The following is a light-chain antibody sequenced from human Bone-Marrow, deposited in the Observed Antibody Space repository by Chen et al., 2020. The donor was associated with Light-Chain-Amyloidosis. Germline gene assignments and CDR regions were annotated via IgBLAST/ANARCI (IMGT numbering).Light chain of an antibody. CDR2: EVT. V-gene: IGLV2-18*02. J-gene: IGLJ2*01. Sequence: QSALPQPPSVSGSHGQSVTISCTGTSSDVGSYHRVSWYQQSPGTAPKLMSYEVTKRPSGVPDRFSGSKSGITASLTISALQAEDEADYYCSSYTRTTTLIFGGGTKRTVL. CDR1: SSDVGSYHR. CDR3: SSYTRTTTLI.